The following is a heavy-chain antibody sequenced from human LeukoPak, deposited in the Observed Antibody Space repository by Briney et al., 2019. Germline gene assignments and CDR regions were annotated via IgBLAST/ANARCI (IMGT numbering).Heavy chain of an antibody. J-gene: IGHJ4*02. V-gene: IGHV3-30-3*02. CDR3: AKTGLKVPRSYFDY. Sequence: PGRSLRLSCAASGFTFSSYAMHWVRQAPGKGLEWVAAISNDGSNKYYADSVKGRFTISRDNSKNTLYLQMNSLRDEDTAVYYCAKTGLKVPRSYFDYWGQGALVTVSS. D-gene: IGHD3-10*01. CDR2: ISNDGSNK. CDR1: GFTFSSYA.